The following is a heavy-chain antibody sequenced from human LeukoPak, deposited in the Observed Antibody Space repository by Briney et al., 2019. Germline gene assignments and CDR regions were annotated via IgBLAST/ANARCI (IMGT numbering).Heavy chain of an antibody. Sequence: PGGSLRLSCAASGFTFSSYAMHWVRQAPGKGLEWVAVISYDGSNKYYADSVKGRFTISRDNSKNTLYLQMNSLRAEDTAVYYCARSYYDSSGYYYYYYYGMDVRGQGTTVTVSS. CDR3: ARSYYDSSGYYYYYYYGMDV. CDR1: GFTFSSYA. CDR2: ISYDGSNK. V-gene: IGHV3-30*04. J-gene: IGHJ6*02. D-gene: IGHD3-22*01.